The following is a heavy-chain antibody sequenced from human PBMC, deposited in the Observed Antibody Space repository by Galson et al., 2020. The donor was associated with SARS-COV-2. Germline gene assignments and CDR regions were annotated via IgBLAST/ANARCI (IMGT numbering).Heavy chain of an antibody. CDR3: LAYSSTRRNY. Sequence: GGSLRLSCSASGFTFSDYAMNWVRQAPGKGLEYVSAMSSDGGTSFYADSLNGRSAMSRDNSKNTFYLQMTGLRIEDTALYYCLAYSSTRRNYWGQGTLVTVSS. CDR1: GFTFSDYA. D-gene: IGHD6-19*01. J-gene: IGHJ4*02. V-gene: IGHV3-64D*06. CDR2: MSSDGGTS.